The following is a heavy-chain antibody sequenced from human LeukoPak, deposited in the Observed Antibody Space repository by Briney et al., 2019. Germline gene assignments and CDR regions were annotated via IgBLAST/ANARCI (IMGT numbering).Heavy chain of an antibody. Sequence: SETLSLTCTVSGGSISSYYWSWIRQPPGKRLEWIGYIYYTGNTNYNPSLKSRITISIDTSKNQFSLKLSSVTAADTAVYYCARVGNAYAFDSWGQGTPVTVSS. CDR1: GGSISSYY. CDR3: ARVGNAYAFDS. D-gene: IGHD2-2*01. J-gene: IGHJ4*02. CDR2: IYYTGNT. V-gene: IGHV4-59*08.